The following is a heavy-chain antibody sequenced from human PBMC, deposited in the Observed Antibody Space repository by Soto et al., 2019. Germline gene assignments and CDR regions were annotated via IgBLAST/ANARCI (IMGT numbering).Heavy chain of an antibody. CDR1: GASIRSYY. V-gene: IGHV4-4*08. CDR3: TGITWFRGMDV. Sequence: SETLSLTCSVSGASIRSYYWHWIRQPPGKGLEWIGYVYTSDYTRYSSSLKSRVTINPDTSKNQFSLHLYSVTPEDTAVYYCTGITWFRGMDVWGQGTPVTVSS. J-gene: IGHJ6*02. D-gene: IGHD3-10*01. CDR2: VYTSDYT.